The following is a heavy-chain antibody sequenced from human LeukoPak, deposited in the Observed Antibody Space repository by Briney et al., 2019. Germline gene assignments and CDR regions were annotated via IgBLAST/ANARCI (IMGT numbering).Heavy chain of an antibody. Sequence: ASVKVSCKASGYTFTSYAISWVRQAPGQGLEWMGGIIPIFGTANYAQKFQGRVTITADESTSTAYMELSSLRSEDTAVYYCARARYCSGGSCYHDYYYGMDVWGQGTTVTVSS. J-gene: IGHJ6*02. CDR3: ARARYCSGGSCYHDYYYGMDV. CDR2: IIPIFGTA. CDR1: GYTFTSYA. V-gene: IGHV1-69*13. D-gene: IGHD2-15*01.